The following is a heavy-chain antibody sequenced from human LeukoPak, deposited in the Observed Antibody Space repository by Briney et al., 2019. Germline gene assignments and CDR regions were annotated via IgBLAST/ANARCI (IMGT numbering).Heavy chain of an antibody. Sequence: SQTLSLTCTVSGGSISSGSYYWSWIRQPAGKGLEWIGRIYTSGSTNYNPSLKSRVTISVDTSKNQFSLKVSSVTAADTAVYYCARVFDSGSQAYFYYMDVWGKGTTVTIFS. CDR2: IYTSGST. CDR3: ARVFDSGSQAYFYYMDV. CDR1: GGSISSGSYY. D-gene: IGHD3-10*01. V-gene: IGHV4-61*02. J-gene: IGHJ6*03.